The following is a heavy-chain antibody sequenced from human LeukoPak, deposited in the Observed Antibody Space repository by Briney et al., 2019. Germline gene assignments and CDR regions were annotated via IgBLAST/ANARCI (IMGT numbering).Heavy chain of an antibody. CDR1: GGSFSGYS. V-gene: IGHV4-34*01. Sequence: PSETLSLTCAVYGGSFSGYSSSWIRQPPGKGLEWIGEINHSGSTNYNPSLKSRVTLSVDTSKNQFSLKLSSVTAANTAVYYCARGPYYYDSSGYLNYWGQGTLVTVSS. J-gene: IGHJ4*02. CDR2: INHSGST. CDR3: ARGPYYYDSSGYLNY. D-gene: IGHD3-22*01.